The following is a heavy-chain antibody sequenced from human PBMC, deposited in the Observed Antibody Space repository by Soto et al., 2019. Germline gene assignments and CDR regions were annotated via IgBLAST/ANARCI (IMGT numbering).Heavy chain of an antibody. Sequence: SETLSLTCTVSGGSISSGGYYWSWIRQHPGKGLEWIGYIYYSGSTYYNPSLKSRVTISVDTSKNQFSLKLSSVTAADTAVYYCARGLSIAALATYFDYWGQGTLVTVSS. J-gene: IGHJ4*02. D-gene: IGHD6-6*01. CDR2: IYYSGST. V-gene: IGHV4-31*03. CDR1: GGSISSGGYY. CDR3: ARGLSIAALATYFDY.